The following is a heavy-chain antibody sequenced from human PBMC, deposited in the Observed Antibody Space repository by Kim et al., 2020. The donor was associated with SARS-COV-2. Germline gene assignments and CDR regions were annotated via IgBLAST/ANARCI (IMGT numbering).Heavy chain of an antibody. CDR1: GYSFTSYW. Sequence: GESLKISCKGSGYSFTSYWLTWVRQMPGKGLEWMVRIDPSDSYTNYSPSFQGHVTISADKSISTAYLQWSSLKASDTAMYYCARRYCSSTSCSTPTSYYYGMDVWGQGTTVTVSS. V-gene: IGHV5-10-1*01. D-gene: IGHD2-2*01. CDR2: IDPSDSYT. CDR3: ARRYCSSTSCSTPTSYYYGMDV. J-gene: IGHJ6*02.